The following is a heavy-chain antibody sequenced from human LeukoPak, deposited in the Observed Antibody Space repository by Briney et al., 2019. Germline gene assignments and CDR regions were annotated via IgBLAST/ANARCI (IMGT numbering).Heavy chain of an antibody. D-gene: IGHD2-21*02. J-gene: IGHJ4*02. Sequence: SETLCLTCTVSGGSMSSSSYYWGWIRQPPGKGLEWIGNIYYSGSTYYNPSLKSRVTISVDTSKNQFSLKLSSVTAADTAVYYCARNPSLHIVVVTAIDYWGQGTLVTVSS. CDR1: GGSMSSSSYY. CDR3: ARNPSLHIVVVTAIDY. V-gene: IGHV4-39*01. CDR2: IYYSGST.